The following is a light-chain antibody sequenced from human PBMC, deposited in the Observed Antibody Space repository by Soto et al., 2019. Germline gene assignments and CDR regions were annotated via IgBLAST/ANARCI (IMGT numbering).Light chain of an antibody. CDR1: QSINSW. Sequence: DIQMTQSPSTLSASVGDRVTITCRASQSINSWLAWYQQKPGKAPKLLIYKASGLESGVPSRFSGSGSGTEFTLTISSLQPNDSATYYCQQYNIFTWTFGQGTKVEIK. V-gene: IGKV1-5*03. CDR3: QQYNIFTWT. J-gene: IGKJ1*01. CDR2: KAS.